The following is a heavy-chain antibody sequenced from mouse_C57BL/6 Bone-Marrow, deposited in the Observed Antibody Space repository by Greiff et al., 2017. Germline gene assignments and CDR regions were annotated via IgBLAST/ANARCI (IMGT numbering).Heavy chain of an antibody. J-gene: IGHJ2*01. CDR3: TLITTVVATDY. CDR2: IDPENGDT. D-gene: IGHD1-1*01. Sequence: VQLKQSGAELVRPGASVKLSCTASGFNIKDDYMHWVKQRPEQGLEWIGWIDPENGDTESASKFQGKATITADTSSNTAYLQLSSLTSEDTAVYYCTLITTVVATDYWGQGTTLTVSS. CDR1: GFNIKDDY. V-gene: IGHV14-4*01.